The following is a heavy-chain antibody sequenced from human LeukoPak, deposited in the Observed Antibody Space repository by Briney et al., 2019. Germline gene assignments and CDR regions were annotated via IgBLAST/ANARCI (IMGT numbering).Heavy chain of an antibody. J-gene: IGHJ4*02. CDR2: ISGSGGST. CDR3: AKDFYGSGRSGFDY. CDR1: GFTFSSYA. V-gene: IGHV3-23*01. D-gene: IGHD3-10*01. Sequence: PGGSLRLSCAASGFTFSSYAMSWVRQAPGKGLEWVSAISGSGGSTYYADSVKGRFTISRDNSKNTLYLQMNSLRAEDTAVYYRAKDFYGSGRSGFDYWGQGTLVTVSS.